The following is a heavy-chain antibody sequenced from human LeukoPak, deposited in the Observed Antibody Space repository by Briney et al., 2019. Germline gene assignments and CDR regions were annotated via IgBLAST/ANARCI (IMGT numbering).Heavy chain of an antibody. D-gene: IGHD4-17*01. V-gene: IGHV1-18*04. J-gene: IGHJ4*02. CDR2: ISAYNGHT. Sequence: ASLKLSCKASGYTFTGYYMHWVRQAPGQGLEWMGWISAYNGHTKYAQKVQDRVTMTTDTSTSTAYMELRSLRSDDTAVYYCARYTVTEPDYWGQGTLVTVSS. CDR3: ARYTVTEPDY. CDR1: GYTFTGYY.